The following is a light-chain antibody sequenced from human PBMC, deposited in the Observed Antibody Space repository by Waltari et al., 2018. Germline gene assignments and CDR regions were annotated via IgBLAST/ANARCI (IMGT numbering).Light chain of an antibody. J-gene: IGKJ3*01. Sequence: DIQMTQSPSSLSASVGDRVTLTCRASQRSSAYLNWYQQKPGKAPNRLIYATSSLQSGVPSRFSGSGSGTDFTLTISSLQPEDFATYFCQQTYFTVETFGPGTKVDIK. V-gene: IGKV1-39*01. CDR2: ATS. CDR1: QRSSAY. CDR3: QQTYFTVET.